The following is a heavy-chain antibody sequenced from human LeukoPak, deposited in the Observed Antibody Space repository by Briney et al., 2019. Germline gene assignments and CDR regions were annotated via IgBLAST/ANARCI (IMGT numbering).Heavy chain of an antibody. CDR2: INLNSGGT. D-gene: IGHD3-22*01. Sequence: WASVKVSCKASGYTFTGYYMHWVRQAPGQGLEWMGWINLNSGGTNYAQKFQGRVTMTRDTSISTAYMELSRLRSDDTAVYYCARGVPGYYDSSGYPYWGQGTLVTVSS. CDR1: GYTFTGYY. J-gene: IGHJ4*02. CDR3: ARGVPGYYDSSGYPY. V-gene: IGHV1-2*02.